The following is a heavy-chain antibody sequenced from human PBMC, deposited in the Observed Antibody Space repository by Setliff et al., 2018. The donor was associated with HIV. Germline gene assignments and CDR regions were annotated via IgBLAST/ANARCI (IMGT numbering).Heavy chain of an antibody. Sequence: GGSLEIYCAASGFTLRSYWMYWVRQPPGKGLVWVSRINIDGGSTNYADSVKGRFTISRDNAKNTLYLQMNGLSAEDTAVYYCTRELNGHTSSHYYFGLDVWGQGTTVTVSS. CDR1: GFTLRSYW. V-gene: IGHV3-74*01. CDR3: TRELNGHTSSHYYFGLDV. J-gene: IGHJ6*02. CDR2: INIDGGST. D-gene: IGHD6-6*01.